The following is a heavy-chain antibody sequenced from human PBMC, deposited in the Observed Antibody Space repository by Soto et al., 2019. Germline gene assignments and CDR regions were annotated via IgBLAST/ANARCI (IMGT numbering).Heavy chain of an antibody. Sequence: GGSLRLSCAASGFTFSSYSMNWVRQAPGKGLEWVSYISSSSSYIYYADSVKGRFTISRDNAKNSLYLQMNSLRAEDTAVYYCARASGYCSGGTCYSYYYYGMDVWGQGTTVTVSS. CDR2: ISSSSSYI. CDR1: GFTFSSYS. CDR3: ARASGYCSGGTCYSYYYYGMDV. V-gene: IGHV3-21*05. J-gene: IGHJ6*02. D-gene: IGHD2-15*01.